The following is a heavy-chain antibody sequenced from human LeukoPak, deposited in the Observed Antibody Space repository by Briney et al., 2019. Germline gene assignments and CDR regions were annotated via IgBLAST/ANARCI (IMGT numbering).Heavy chain of an antibody. CDR3: AREGGFYRPLDY. CDR1: GGSVTSTNW. Sequence: SETLSLTCGVSGGSVTSTNWWTWVSQPPGKGLEWIGEVHLDGRTNYNPSLKSRLTMSVDLSENHVSLKLTSVTAADTAVYYCAREGGFYRPLDYSGQGTLVTVSS. V-gene: IGHV4-4*02. CDR2: VHLDGRT. J-gene: IGHJ4*02. D-gene: IGHD3-3*01.